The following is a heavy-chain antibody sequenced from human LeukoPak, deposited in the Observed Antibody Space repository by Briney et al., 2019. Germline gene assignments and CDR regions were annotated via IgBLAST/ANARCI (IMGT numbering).Heavy chain of an antibody. D-gene: IGHD3-9*01. CDR3: AKGRAHYDILTGLDY. J-gene: IGHJ4*02. Sequence: PGRSLRLSCAAPGFTFDDYAMHWVRQAPGKGLEWVSGISWNSGSIGYADSVKGRFTISRDNAKNSLYLQMNSLRAEDTALYYCAKGRAHYDILTGLDYWGQGTLVTVSS. CDR1: GFTFDDYA. CDR2: ISWNSGSI. V-gene: IGHV3-9*01.